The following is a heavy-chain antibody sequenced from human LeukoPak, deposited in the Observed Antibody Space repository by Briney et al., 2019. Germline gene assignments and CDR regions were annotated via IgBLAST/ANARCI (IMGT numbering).Heavy chain of an antibody. Sequence: SETLSLTCTVSGGSISSYYWSWIRQPAGKGLEWIGRIYTSGSTNYNPSLKSRVTMSVDTSKNQFSLKLSSVTAADTAVYYCARGQYYYDSSGSRSHFDYWGQGTLVTVSS. CDR3: ARGQYYYDSSGSRSHFDY. V-gene: IGHV4-4*07. CDR1: GGSISSYY. CDR2: IYTSGST. J-gene: IGHJ4*02. D-gene: IGHD3-22*01.